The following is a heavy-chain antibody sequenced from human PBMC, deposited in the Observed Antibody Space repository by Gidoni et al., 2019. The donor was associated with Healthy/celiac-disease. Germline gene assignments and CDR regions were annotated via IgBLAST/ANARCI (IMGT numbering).Heavy chain of an antibody. V-gene: IGHV3-48*02. Sequence: EVQLVESGGGLVQPGGSLRLSCAASGFTFSSYSMNWVRQAPGKGLEWVSYISSSSSTIYYADAVKGRFTISRDNAKNSLYLQMNSLRDEDTAVYYCARDVEDIVVVPAAVDYWGQGTLVTVSS. J-gene: IGHJ4*02. CDR3: ARDVEDIVVVPAAVDY. CDR2: ISSSSSTI. CDR1: GFTFSSYS. D-gene: IGHD2-2*01.